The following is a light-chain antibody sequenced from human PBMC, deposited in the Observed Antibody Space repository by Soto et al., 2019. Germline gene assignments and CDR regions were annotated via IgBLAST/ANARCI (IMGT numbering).Light chain of an antibody. V-gene: IGKV3-15*01. CDR2: GAS. CDR1: QSVSNN. J-gene: IGKJ2*01. CDR3: QQYNNWPPVT. Sequence: EIVMTQSPATLSVSPGERATLSCRASQSVSNNLAWYQQKPGQTLRLLIYGASTRATGIPVRFSGSGSGTEFTLTISSLQSEDFAVYYCQQYNNWPPVTFGQGTKLEIK.